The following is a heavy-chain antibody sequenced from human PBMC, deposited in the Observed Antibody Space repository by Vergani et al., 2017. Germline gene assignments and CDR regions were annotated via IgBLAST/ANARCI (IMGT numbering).Heavy chain of an antibody. CDR1: GFTFSSYG. Sequence: QVQLVESGGGVVQPGRSLRLSCAASGFTFSSYGMHWVRQAPGKGLEGVAVISYDGSNKYYADSVKGRFTISRDNSKNTLYLQMNSLRAEDTAVYYCAKDGRAAAGRKFFDYWGQGTLVTVSS. CDR3: AKDGRAAAGRKFFDY. J-gene: IGHJ4*02. D-gene: IGHD6-13*01. CDR2: ISYDGSNK. V-gene: IGHV3-30*18.